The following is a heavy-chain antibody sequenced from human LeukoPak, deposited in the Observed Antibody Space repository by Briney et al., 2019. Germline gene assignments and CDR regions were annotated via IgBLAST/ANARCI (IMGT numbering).Heavy chain of an antibody. J-gene: IGHJ4*02. CDR3: ARRAAGFDF. V-gene: IGHV4-59*01. D-gene: IGHD6-13*01. CDR1: GGSISSYY. Sequence: SETLSLTCTVSGGSISSYYWSWIRQPPRKGLEWIGYIYYSGSTNYNPSLKSRVTISVDTSKNQFSLKLSSVTAADTAIYYCARRAAGFDFWGQGTLVTVSS. CDR2: IYYSGST.